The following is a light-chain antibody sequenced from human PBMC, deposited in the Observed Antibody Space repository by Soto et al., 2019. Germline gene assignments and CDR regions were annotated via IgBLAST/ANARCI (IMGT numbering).Light chain of an antibody. V-gene: IGLV2-11*01. Sequence: QSALTQPRSVSGSPGQSGTISCTGTSSDVGGYNYVSWYQQHPGKAPKLVIYDVSKRPSGVPDPFSGSKSGNTASLTISGLQAEDEADYYCCSYAGNSLWVFGGGTKLTVL. J-gene: IGLJ3*02. CDR2: DVS. CDR3: CSYAGNSLWV. CDR1: SSDVGGYNY.